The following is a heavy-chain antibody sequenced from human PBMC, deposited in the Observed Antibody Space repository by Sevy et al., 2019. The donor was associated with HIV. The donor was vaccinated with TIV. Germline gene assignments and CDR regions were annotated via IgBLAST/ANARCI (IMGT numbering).Heavy chain of an antibody. CDR2: INHSGST. CDR3: ARRMYYDFWSGSSEMYFDY. D-gene: IGHD3-3*01. V-gene: IGHV4-34*01. Sequence: SETLSLTCAVYGGSFSGYYWSWIRQPPGKGLEWIGEINHSGSTNYNPSLKSRVTISVDTSKNQFSLKLSSVTAADTAVYYCARRMYYDFWSGSSEMYFDYWGQRTLVTVSS. CDR1: GGSFSGYY. J-gene: IGHJ4*02.